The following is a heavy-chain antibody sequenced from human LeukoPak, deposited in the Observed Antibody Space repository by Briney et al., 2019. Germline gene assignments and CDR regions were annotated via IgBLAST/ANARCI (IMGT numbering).Heavy chain of an antibody. CDR3: AGGELPVGPVDY. Sequence: SETLSLTCTVSGGSISSYYWSWIRQPPGKGLEWIGYIYYSGSTNYNPSLKSRVTISVDTSKNQFSLKLSSVTAADTAVYYCAGGELPVGPVDYWGQGTLVTVSS. J-gene: IGHJ4*02. CDR1: GGSISSYY. V-gene: IGHV4-59*08. CDR2: IYYSGST. D-gene: IGHD1-7*01.